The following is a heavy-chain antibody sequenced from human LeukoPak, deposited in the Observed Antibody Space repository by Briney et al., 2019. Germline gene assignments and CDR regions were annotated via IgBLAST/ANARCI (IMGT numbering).Heavy chain of an antibody. J-gene: IGHJ4*02. CDR2: ISGSSSLI. V-gene: IGHV3-48*01. D-gene: IGHD3-22*01. CDR3: ARDPSYSDSTGSY. CDR1: GFTFSSYS. Sequence: GGSLRLSCVASGFTFSSYSMNWVRQAPGQGLEWDSYISGSSSLIFYADSVKGRFTISRDNANNSLYLQLSSLRAEDTAVYYCARDPSYSDSTGSYWGQGTLVTVSS.